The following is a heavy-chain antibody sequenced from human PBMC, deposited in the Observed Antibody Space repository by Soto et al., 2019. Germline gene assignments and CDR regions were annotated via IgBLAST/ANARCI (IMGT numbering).Heavy chain of an antibody. CDR2: ISAYNGNT. CDR1: GYTFTSYG. CDR3: ARVLFLWFGESNWFDP. Sequence: QVQLVQSGAEVKKPGASVKVSCKASGYTFTSYGISWVRRAPGQGPEWRGWISAYNGNTNYAQKLQGRVTVPTDTSTSTAYMELRSLKSDDTAVYYCARVLFLWFGESNWFDPWGQGTLVTVSS. J-gene: IGHJ5*02. V-gene: IGHV1-18*01. D-gene: IGHD3-10*01.